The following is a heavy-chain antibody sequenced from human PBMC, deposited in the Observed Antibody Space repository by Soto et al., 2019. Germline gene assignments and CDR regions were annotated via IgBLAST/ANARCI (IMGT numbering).Heavy chain of an antibody. D-gene: IGHD3-3*01. CDR3: ARGSRTIFGVVIPNYYYYGMDV. J-gene: IGHJ6*02. CDR2: IIPIFGTA. CDR1: GGTFSSYA. Sequence: QVQLVQSGAEVKKPGSSVKVSCKASGGTFSSYAISWVRQAPGQGLEWMGGIIPIFGTANYAQKFQGRVTITADESTGTAYMELSSLRSEDTAVYYCARGSRTIFGVVIPNYYYYGMDVWGQGTTVTVSS. V-gene: IGHV1-69*01.